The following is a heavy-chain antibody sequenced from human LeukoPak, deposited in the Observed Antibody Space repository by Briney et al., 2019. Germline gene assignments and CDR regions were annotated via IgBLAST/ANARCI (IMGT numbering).Heavy chain of an antibody. Sequence: GGSLRLSCAASGFTFSSYGMSWVRQAPWKGLEWVSIISGTAFSTYYADSVRGRFTISRDNSKNTLYLQMNSLRAEDTAVYYCAKDTGSSYDHFSYYFDYWGQGTLVTVSS. J-gene: IGHJ4*02. CDR2: ISGTAFST. V-gene: IGHV3-23*01. CDR3: AKDTGSSYDHFSYYFDY. CDR1: GFTFSSYG. D-gene: IGHD5-12*01.